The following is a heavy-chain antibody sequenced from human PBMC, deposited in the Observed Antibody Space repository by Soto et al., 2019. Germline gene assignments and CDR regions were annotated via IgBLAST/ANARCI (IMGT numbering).Heavy chain of an antibody. J-gene: IGHJ4*02. V-gene: IGHV4-4*02. CDR3: ARGQGDHYNLLDY. Sequence: QVQLQESGPGLVKPSGTLSLTCAVSGGSISSSNWWSWVRQPPGKGLEWIGDIYHSGSTNYNPSLTRRVPISVDKSKNQFSLKLSSVTAADTAVYYCARGQGDHYNLLDYWGQGTLVAVSS. CDR1: GGSISSSNW. D-gene: IGHD1-1*01. CDR2: IYHSGST.